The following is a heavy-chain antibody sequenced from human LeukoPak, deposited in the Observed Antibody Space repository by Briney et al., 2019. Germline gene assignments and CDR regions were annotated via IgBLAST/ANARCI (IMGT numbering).Heavy chain of an antibody. J-gene: IGHJ4*02. CDR2: INPNSGGT. Sequence: ASVKVSCKASGYTFTCYYMHWVRQAPGQGLEWMGWINPNSGGTNYAQKFQGRVTMTRDTSISTAYMELSRLRSDDTAVYYCARDLGSGYSGYDFAYWGQGTLVTVSS. CDR1: GYTFTCYY. V-gene: IGHV1-2*02. D-gene: IGHD5-12*01. CDR3: ARDLGSGYSGYDFAY.